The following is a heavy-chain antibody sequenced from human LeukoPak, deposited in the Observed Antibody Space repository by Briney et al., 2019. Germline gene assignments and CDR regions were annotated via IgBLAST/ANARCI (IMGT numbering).Heavy chain of an antibody. CDR3: ARTTAYDAFDI. Sequence: KPSETLSLTCTVSGGSISSYYWSWIRQPPGKGLEWIGYIYYSGSTNYNPSLKSRVTISVDTSKNQFPLKLSSVTAADTAVYYCARTTAYDAFDIWGQGTMVTVSS. D-gene: IGHD5-18*01. V-gene: IGHV4-59*01. CDR1: GGSISSYY. J-gene: IGHJ3*02. CDR2: IYYSGST.